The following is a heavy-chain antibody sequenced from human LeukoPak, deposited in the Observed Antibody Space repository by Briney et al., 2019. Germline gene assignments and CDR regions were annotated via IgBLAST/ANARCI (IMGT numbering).Heavy chain of an antibody. CDR3: AKGPTDYGDPYYFDY. CDR1: GFTFSSYA. Sequence: PGGSLRLSCAASGFTFSSYAMSWVRQAPGKGLEWVSAISGSGGSTYYADSVKGRFTISRDNSKNTLYLQMNSLRAEDTAVYHCAKGPTDYGDPYYFDYWGQGTLVTVSS. CDR2: ISGSGGST. J-gene: IGHJ4*02. D-gene: IGHD4-17*01. V-gene: IGHV3-23*01.